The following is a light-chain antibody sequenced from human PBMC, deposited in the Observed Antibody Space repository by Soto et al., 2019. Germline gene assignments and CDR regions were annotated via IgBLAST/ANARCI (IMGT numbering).Light chain of an antibody. Sequence: QSVLTQPASVSGSPGQSITMSCTGTISDVGVYNYVSWYQQHPGKAPKLMIYEVSNRPSGVSNRFSGSKSGNTASLTISGLQAEDEADYYCSSYTSRGTYVFGTGTKLTVL. CDR1: ISDVGVYNY. CDR3: SSYTSRGTYV. CDR2: EVS. V-gene: IGLV2-14*01. J-gene: IGLJ1*01.